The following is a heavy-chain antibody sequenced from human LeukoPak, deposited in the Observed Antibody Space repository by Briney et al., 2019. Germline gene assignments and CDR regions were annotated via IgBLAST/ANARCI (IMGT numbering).Heavy chain of an antibody. V-gene: IGHV1-2*02. CDR3: ARVFRKYDCSSTSCPFDP. D-gene: IGHD2-2*01. J-gene: IGHJ5*02. CDR2: INPNSGGT. Sequence: ASVKVSCKASGYTFTGYYMHWVRQAPGQGLEWMGWINPNSGGTNYAQKFQGRVTMTRDTSISTAYMVLSRLRSDDTAVYYCARVFRKYDCSSTSCPFDPWGQGTLVTVSS. CDR1: GYTFTGYY.